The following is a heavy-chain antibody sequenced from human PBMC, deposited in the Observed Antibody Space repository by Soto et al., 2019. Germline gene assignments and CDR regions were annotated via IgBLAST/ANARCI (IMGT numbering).Heavy chain of an antibody. V-gene: IGHV1-18*01. Sequence: QVQLVQSGDEVRKPGSSVKVSCKASGYIFVNYGIAWVRQAPGQGLEWMGWISPYSGNTHYASKVQGRLTMSPDTSTSTADMDLGSLTSGATAVYYCAMVDNHVTPTPQDFWGQGTTVTVSS. CDR2: ISPYSGNT. J-gene: IGHJ6*02. D-gene: IGHD5-12*01. CDR1: GYIFVNYG. CDR3: AMVDNHVTPTPQDF.